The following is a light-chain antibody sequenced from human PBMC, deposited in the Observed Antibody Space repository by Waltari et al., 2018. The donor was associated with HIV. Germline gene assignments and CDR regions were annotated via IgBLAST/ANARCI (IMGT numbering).Light chain of an antibody. CDR1: TSDVGGYQY. CDR3: TSYTSRNTRV. Sequence: QSALTQPASVSGSPGQSITISCTGTTSDVGGYQYVSWYQQHPGKAPKLMFYAVTNRPSCVSFRFSGSKSGNTASLTISGLQAEDEADYFCTSYTSRNTRVFGTGTKVTVL. J-gene: IGLJ1*01. V-gene: IGLV2-14*01. CDR2: AVT.